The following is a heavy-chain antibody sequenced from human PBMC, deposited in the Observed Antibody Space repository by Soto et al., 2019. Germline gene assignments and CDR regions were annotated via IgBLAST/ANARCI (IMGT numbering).Heavy chain of an antibody. CDR3: AADRWYSTYYYDSSGYSDY. CDR2: IAVGSGNT. J-gene: IGHJ4*02. D-gene: IGHD3-22*01. CDR1: GFTFTSSA. V-gene: IGHV1-58*01. Sequence: SVKVSCKASGFTFTSSAVQWVRQARGQRLEWIGWIAVGSGNTNYAQKFQERVTITRDMSTSTAYMELSSLRSEDTAVYYCAADRWYSTYYYDSSGYSDYWGQGTLVTVSS.